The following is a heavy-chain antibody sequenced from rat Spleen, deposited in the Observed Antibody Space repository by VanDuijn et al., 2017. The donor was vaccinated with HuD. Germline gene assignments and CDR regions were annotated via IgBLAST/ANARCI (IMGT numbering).Heavy chain of an antibody. CDR3: TTTIIRGRDY. Sequence: EVQLVESGGGLVQPGRSLKLSCAASGFTLSDYNMAWVRQAPKKGLEWVATISYDGSSTYYRDSVKGRFTISRDNAKSTLYLQMDSLRSEDTATYYCTTTIIRGRDYWGQGVMVTVSS. J-gene: IGHJ2*01. D-gene: IGHD4-3*01. CDR2: ISYDGSST. CDR1: GFTLSDYN. V-gene: IGHV5-7*01.